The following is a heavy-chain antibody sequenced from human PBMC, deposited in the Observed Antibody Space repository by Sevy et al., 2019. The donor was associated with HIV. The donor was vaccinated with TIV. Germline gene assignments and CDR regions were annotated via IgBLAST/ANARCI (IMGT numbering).Heavy chain of an antibody. CDR3: VKEGGDEGGDH. V-gene: IGHV3-30*02. CDR2: IQYDGSNK. J-gene: IGHJ4*02. Sequence: GGSLRLSCAASGFSFRSYGMHWVRQAPGKGLEWMSYIQYDGSNKDYADSVKGRFTISRDNSKNTLYLQMNRLRVEDTAVFYCVKEGGDEGGDHWGQGTLVTVSS. CDR1: GFSFRSYG. D-gene: IGHD3-10*01.